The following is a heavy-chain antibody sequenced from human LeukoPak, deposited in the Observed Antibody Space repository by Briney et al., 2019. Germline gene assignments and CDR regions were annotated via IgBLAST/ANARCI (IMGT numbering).Heavy chain of an antibody. CDR1: GYSISSGYY. V-gene: IGHV4-38-2*02. CDR3: ATDPGRNYYYYMDV. CDR2: IYHSGST. Sequence: SSETLSLTCTVSGYSISSGYYWGWIRQPPGKGLEWIGSIYHSGSTYYSPSLKSRVTISVDTSKNQFSLKLSSVTAADTAVYYCATDPGRNYYYYMDVWGKGTTVTVSS. J-gene: IGHJ6*03.